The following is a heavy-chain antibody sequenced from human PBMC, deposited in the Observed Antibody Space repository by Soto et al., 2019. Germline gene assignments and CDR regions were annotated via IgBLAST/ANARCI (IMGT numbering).Heavy chain of an antibody. CDR3: PRDDEHGSNCDLDY. D-gene: IGHD1-26*01. CDR2: IFPNGRDN. Sequence: QVQLVQSGGGVVQPGRSLRLSCAASGFNFDTYFMHWVSQAPGKGLEWVAMIFPNGRDNEYADSVEGRFTISRDNSNNTMYLQMDSLRPEDTAVYNCPRDDEHGSNCDLDYCGHGAQVTVSS. V-gene: IGHV3-30*03. CDR1: GFNFDTYF. J-gene: IGHJ4*01.